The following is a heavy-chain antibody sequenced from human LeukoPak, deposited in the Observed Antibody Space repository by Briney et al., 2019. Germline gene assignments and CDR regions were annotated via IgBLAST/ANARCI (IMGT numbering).Heavy chain of an antibody. V-gene: IGHV4-39*07. D-gene: IGHD2-2*01. Sequence: SETLSLTCTVSGGSISSSSYYWGWIRQPPGKGLEWIGSIYYSGSTYYNPSLKSRVTISVDTSKNQFSLNLSSVTAADTAVYYCARGLLVVPAAMYGARSYWYFDLWGRGTLVTVSS. J-gene: IGHJ2*01. CDR3: ARGLLVVPAAMYGARSYWYFDL. CDR2: IYYSGST. CDR1: GGSISSSSYY.